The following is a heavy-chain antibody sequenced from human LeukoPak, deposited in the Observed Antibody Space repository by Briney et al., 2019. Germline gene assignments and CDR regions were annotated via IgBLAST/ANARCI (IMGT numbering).Heavy chain of an antibody. CDR2: ISSNGGST. D-gene: IGHD3-3*01. J-gene: IGHJ4*02. CDR1: GFTFSSYA. Sequence: GGSLRLSCAASGFTFSSYAMHWVRQAPGKGLEYVSAISSNGGSTYYANSVKGRFTTSRDNSKNTLYLQMGSLRAEDMAVYYCARDLHSEPSGYYYWGQGTLVTVSS. CDR3: ARDLHSEPSGYYY. V-gene: IGHV3-64*01.